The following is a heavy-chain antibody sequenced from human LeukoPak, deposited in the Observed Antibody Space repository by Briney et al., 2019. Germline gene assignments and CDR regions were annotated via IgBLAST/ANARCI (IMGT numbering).Heavy chain of an antibody. D-gene: IGHD3-10*01. CDR2: ISGNGNTI. CDR1: GFIFRNNY. CDR3: ARGSLVHYYGSGSYRIRAGFDS. J-gene: IGHJ4*02. Sequence: QPGGSLRLSCAASGFIFRNNYMSWVRQAPGKGLEWLSYISGNGNTIYYADSVKGRFTISRDNAENSLYLQMNSLRAEDTAVYYCARGSLVHYYGSGSYRIRAGFDSWGQGTLVTVSS. V-gene: IGHV3-48*03.